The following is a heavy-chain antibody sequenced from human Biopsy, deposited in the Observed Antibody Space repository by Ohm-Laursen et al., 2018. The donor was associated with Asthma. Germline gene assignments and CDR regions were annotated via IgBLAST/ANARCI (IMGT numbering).Heavy chain of an antibody. J-gene: IGHJ5*02. CDR1: GASIKTDDCY. CDR3: ARASVAASSNWFDP. D-gene: IGHD6-19*01. Sequence: TLSLTCTVSGASIKTDDCYWSWLRQPPGKGLEWFGFIHYSGSTSYNPSLKGGVTISVDTSKNQFSLKLSSVTAADTAVYYCARASVAASSNWFDPWGQGTLVTVSS. V-gene: IGHV4-30-4*01. CDR2: IHYSGST.